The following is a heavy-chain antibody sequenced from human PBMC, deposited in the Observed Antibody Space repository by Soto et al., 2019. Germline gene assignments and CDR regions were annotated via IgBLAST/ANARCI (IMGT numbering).Heavy chain of an antibody. V-gene: IGHV1-46*01. CDR1: GYTFTSYY. CDR3: ARVEIAAAATSRFDP. CDR2: INPSGGST. J-gene: IGHJ5*02. Sequence: ASVKVSCKASGYTFTSYYMHWVRQAPGQGLEWMGIINPSGGSTSYAQKFQGRVTMTRDTSTSTVYMELSSLRSEDTAVYYCARVEIAAAATSRFDPWGQGTLVTVSS. D-gene: IGHD6-13*01.